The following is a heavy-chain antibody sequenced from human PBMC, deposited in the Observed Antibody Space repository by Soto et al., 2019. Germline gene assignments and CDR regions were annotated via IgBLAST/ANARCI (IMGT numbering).Heavy chain of an antibody. D-gene: IGHD7-27*01. V-gene: IGHV4-59*01. Sequence: SETLSLTCTVSSGSISSYYWSWIRQPPGKGLEWIGYIYYSGSTNYNPSLKSRVTISVDTSKNQFSLKLSSVTAADTAVYYCARVGKRATDAFDIWGQGTMVTVSS. CDR3: ARVGKRATDAFDI. CDR2: IYYSGST. CDR1: SGSISSYY. J-gene: IGHJ3*02.